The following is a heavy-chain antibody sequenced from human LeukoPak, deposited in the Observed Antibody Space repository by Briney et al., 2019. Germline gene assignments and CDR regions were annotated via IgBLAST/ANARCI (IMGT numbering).Heavy chain of an antibody. V-gene: IGHV4-34*01. CDR2: INHSGST. Sequence: SETLSLTCAVYGGSFSGYYWSWIRQPPGKGLEWIGEINHSGSTNYNPSLKSRVTISVDTSKNQFSLTLSSVTAADTAVYYCARRRIAARQYYFDYWGQGTLVTVSS. CDR3: ARRRIAARQYYFDY. D-gene: IGHD6-6*01. J-gene: IGHJ4*02. CDR1: GGSFSGYY.